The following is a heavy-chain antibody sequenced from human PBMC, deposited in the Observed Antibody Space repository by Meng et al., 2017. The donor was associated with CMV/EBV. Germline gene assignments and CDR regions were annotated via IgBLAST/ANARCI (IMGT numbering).Heavy chain of an antibody. CDR3: ARPHYANYFDY. Sequence: SQNPSLTCAVYGGSFSGYYWSWIRQPPGKGLEWIGSIYYCGSTYYNPSLKSRVTISVDTSKNQFSLKLSSVTAADTAVYYCARPHYANYFDYWGQGTLVTVSS. CDR1: GGSFSGYY. J-gene: IGHJ4*02. CDR2: IYYCGST. V-gene: IGHV4-34*01. D-gene: IGHD4-17*01.